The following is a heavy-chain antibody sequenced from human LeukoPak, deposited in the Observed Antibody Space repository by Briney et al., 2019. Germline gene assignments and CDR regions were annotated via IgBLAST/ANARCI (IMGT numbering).Heavy chain of an antibody. V-gene: IGHV1-46*01. CDR2: INPSGGST. D-gene: IGHD3-22*01. J-gene: IGHJ5*02. CDR3: ARDGIWEYYDSSGYYGNWFDP. CDR1: GYTFTSYD. Sequence: ASVKVSCKASGYTFTSYDINWVRQATGQGLEWMGIINPSGGSTSYAQKFQGRVTMTRDTSTSTVYIELSSLRSEDTAVYYCARDGIWEYYDSSGYYGNWFDPWGQGTLVTVSS.